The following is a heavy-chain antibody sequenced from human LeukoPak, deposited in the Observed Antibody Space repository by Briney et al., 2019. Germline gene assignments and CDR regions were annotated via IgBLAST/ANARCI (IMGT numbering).Heavy chain of an antibody. CDR2: IIPIFGTA. J-gene: IGHJ4*02. CDR3: ARVRYCSSTSCYCFDY. CDR1: GGTFGSYA. Sequence: SVKVSCKASGGTFGSYAITWVRQAPGQGLEWMGGIIPIFGTANYAQKFQGRVTITADESTSTAYMELSSLRSEDTAVYYCARVRYCSSTSCYCFDYWGQGTLVTVSS. D-gene: IGHD2-2*01. V-gene: IGHV1-69*01.